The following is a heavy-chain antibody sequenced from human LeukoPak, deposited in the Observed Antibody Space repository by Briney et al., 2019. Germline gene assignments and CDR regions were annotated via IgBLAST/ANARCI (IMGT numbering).Heavy chain of an antibody. CDR2: ISWNSGSI. CDR1: GFTFDDYA. CDR3: AKEGTPGIAAAAYDY. V-gene: IGHV3-9*01. J-gene: IGHJ4*02. D-gene: IGHD6-13*01. Sequence: GRSLRLSCAASGFTFDDYAMHWVRQAPGKGLEWVSGISWNSGSIGYADSVKGRFTISRDNAKNSLYLQMNSLRAEDTALYYCAKEGTPGIAAAAYDYWGQGTLVTVPS.